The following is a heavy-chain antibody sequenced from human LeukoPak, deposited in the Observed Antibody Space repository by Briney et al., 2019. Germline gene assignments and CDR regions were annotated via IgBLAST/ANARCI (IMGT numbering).Heavy chain of an antibody. CDR2: IIPILGIA. CDR3: ARDYYDSSGYYTSGYYGIPDY. J-gene: IGHJ4*02. V-gene: IGHV1-69*04. D-gene: IGHD3-22*01. CDR1: GGTFISYA. Sequence: SVKVSFKASGGTFISYAISWVRQAPGQGLEWMGRIIPILGIANYAQKFQGRVTITADKSTSTAYMEPSSLRSEDTAVYYCARDYYDSSGYYTSGYYGIPDYWGQGTLVTVSS.